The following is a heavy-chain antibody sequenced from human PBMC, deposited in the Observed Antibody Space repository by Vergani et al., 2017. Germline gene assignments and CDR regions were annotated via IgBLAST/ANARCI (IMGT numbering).Heavy chain of an antibody. CDR3: AKKGGSLYYYGLDV. Sequence: QEQLLQSGGGVVQPGGSLRLSCIGSGYTFGHFDMHWVRQAPGNGLAWVAFIRYDGSNPQYIDSVKGRFTISRDNSKDTLFLQMNGLRPEDTGTYFCAKKGGSLYYYGLDVWGQGTTITVSS. V-gene: IGHV3-30*02. CDR1: GYTFGHFD. D-gene: IGHD1-26*01. CDR2: IRYDGSNP. J-gene: IGHJ6*02.